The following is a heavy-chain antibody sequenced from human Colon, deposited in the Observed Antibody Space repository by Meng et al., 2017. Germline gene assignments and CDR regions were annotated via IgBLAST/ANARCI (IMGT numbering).Heavy chain of an antibody. D-gene: IGHD1-20*01. Sequence: GGSLRLSCVASGFSFNTYAMSWVRQAPGKGLEWVSAIGGGGYDPFYADSVKGHFTISRDDSKNTLYLQMNSLRAEDTAVYYCAKDRESYNSVWDAFDIWGQGTMVTVSS. CDR1: GFSFNTYA. J-gene: IGHJ3*02. CDR2: IGGGGYDP. CDR3: AKDRESYNSVWDAFDI. V-gene: IGHV3-23*01.